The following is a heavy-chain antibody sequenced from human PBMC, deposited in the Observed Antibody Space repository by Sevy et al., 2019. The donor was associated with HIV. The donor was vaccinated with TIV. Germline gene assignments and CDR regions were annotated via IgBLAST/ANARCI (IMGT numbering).Heavy chain of an antibody. V-gene: IGHV1-8*01. J-gene: IGHJ3*02. Sequence: ASVKVSCKASGYTFTGYDINWVRQATGQGLEWMGWMNPNSGNTGYAQKFQGRVTMTRNTSISTAYMELSSLRSEDTAVYYCARGLSSGWFDAFDIWGQGTMVTVSS. CDR1: GYTFTGYD. CDR3: ARGLSSGWFDAFDI. D-gene: IGHD6-19*01. CDR2: MNPNSGNT.